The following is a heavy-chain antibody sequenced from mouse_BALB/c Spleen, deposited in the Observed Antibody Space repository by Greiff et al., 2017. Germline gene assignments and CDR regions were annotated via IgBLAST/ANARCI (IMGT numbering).Heavy chain of an antibody. D-gene: IGHD1-1*01. CDR3: AIYYYGSSYDY. CDR1: GYTFTSYW. V-gene: IGHV1-4*01. Sequence: VQLQQSGTVLARPGASVKMSCKASGYTFTSYWMHWVKQRPGQGLEWIGYINPSTGYTEYNQKFKDKATLTADKSSSTAYMQLSSLTSEDSAVYYCAIYYYGSSYDYWGQGTTLTVSS. CDR2: INPSTGYT. J-gene: IGHJ2*01.